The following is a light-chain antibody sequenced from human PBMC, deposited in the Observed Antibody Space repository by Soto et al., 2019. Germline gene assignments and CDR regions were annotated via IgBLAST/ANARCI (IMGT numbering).Light chain of an antibody. Sequence: EIVLTQSPGTLSLSPGERATLSCRASQTVSSSYVTWYQQKTGQAPRLLTYGASSRATGIPDRFSGSGSGTDFTRTISRLEPEDFAVYYCQQYGSFPWTFGQGTKVEVK. V-gene: IGKV3-20*01. CDR1: QTVSSSY. J-gene: IGKJ1*01. CDR3: QQYGSFPWT. CDR2: GAS.